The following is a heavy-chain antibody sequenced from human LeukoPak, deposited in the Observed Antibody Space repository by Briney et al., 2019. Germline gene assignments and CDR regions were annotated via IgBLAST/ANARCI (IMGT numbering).Heavy chain of an antibody. D-gene: IGHD4-23*01. J-gene: IGHJ3*02. CDR1: GGSISNYY. CDR3: ATLTGGDDAFDI. CDR2: IFYTGST. V-gene: IGHV4-59*01. Sequence: SETLSLTCTVSGGSISNYYWSWIWQPPGKGLEWIGYIFYTGSTNYNPSLKSRVTISVLTSKNRFSLKLSSVTAADTAVYYCATLTGGDDAFDIWGQGTMVTVSS.